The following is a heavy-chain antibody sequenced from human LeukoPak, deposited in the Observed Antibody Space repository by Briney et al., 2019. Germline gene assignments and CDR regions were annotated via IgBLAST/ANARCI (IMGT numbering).Heavy chain of an antibody. D-gene: IGHD3-22*01. CDR2: IWYDGSNK. Sequence: GKSLRLSCTASGFTFSDYGMHWARQPPGKGLEWVAIIWYDGSNKTYEDSVKGRFTISRDNSKNTLYLQMNSLRAEDTAVYYCARGVDYYENSGTIDYWGQGTLVTVSS. J-gene: IGHJ4*02. CDR3: ARGVDYYENSGTIDY. V-gene: IGHV3-33*01. CDR1: GFTFSDYG.